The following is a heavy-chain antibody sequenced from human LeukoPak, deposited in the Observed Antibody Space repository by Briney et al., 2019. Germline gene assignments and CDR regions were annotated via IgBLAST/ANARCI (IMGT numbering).Heavy chain of an antibody. CDR3: ATIAAALYYFDY. J-gene: IGHJ4*02. CDR1: GGSFSGYY. Sequence: PSETLSPTCAVYGGSFSGYYWSSIRQPPGKGLEWIGEINHSGSTNYNPSLKSRVTISVDTSKNQFSLKLSSLTAADTAVYYCATIAAALYYFDYWGQGTLVTVSS. D-gene: IGHD6-13*01. CDR2: INHSGST. V-gene: IGHV4-34*01.